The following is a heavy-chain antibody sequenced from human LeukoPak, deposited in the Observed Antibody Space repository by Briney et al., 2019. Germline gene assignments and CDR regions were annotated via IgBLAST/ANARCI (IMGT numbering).Heavy chain of an antibody. CDR1: GFPFSSYW. D-gene: IGHD6-13*01. Sequence: PGGSLRLSCAASGFPFSSYWMSWVRQAPGKGQEWVANIKQDGSEKYYVDSVKGRFTISRDNAKNSLYLQINSLRAEDTAVYYCARGDVAAGFDYWGQGTLVTVPS. V-gene: IGHV3-7*01. CDR2: IKQDGSEK. J-gene: IGHJ4*02. CDR3: ARGDVAAGFDY.